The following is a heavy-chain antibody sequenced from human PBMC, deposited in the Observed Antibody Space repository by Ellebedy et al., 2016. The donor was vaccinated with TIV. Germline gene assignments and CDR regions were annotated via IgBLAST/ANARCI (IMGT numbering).Heavy chain of an antibody. CDR3: ARLIDFYDSNGPVFDS. D-gene: IGHD3-22*01. Sequence: SETLSLTXTVSGGSISSSSYFWGWIRQSPGKGLEWIGSIYHSGSTYYNPSLKSRVTISVDTTKNQFSLTLTSVTAADAAVYYCARLIDFYDSNGPVFDSWGQGTLVTVSS. J-gene: IGHJ4*02. V-gene: IGHV4-39*01. CDR2: IYHSGST. CDR1: GGSISSSSYF.